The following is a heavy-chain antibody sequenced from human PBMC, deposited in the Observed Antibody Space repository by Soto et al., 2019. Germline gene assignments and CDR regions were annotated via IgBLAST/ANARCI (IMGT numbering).Heavy chain of an antibody. Sequence: QVQLVESGGGVVQPGRSLRLSCAASGFTFSSYGMHWVRQAPGKGLEWVAVIWYDGSNKYYADSVKGRFTISRDNSKNTLYLQMSSLRAEDTAVYYCAREERGPGDWGQGTLVTVSS. CDR2: IWYDGSNK. D-gene: IGHD3-10*01. CDR3: AREERGPGD. J-gene: IGHJ4*02. V-gene: IGHV3-33*01. CDR1: GFTFSSYG.